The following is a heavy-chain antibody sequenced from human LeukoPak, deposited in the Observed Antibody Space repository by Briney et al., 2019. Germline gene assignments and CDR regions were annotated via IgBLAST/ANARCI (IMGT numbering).Heavy chain of an antibody. CDR2: ISYDGSNK. CDR1: GFTFSSYA. CDR3: AREYESGYYSLGY. Sequence: GGSLRLSCAASGFTFSSYAMHWVRQAPGKGLEWVAVISYDGSNKYYADSVKGRFTISRDNSKNTLYLQMNGLRAEDTAVYYCAREYESGYYSLGYWGQGTLVTVSS. D-gene: IGHD3-3*01. J-gene: IGHJ4*02. V-gene: IGHV3-30-3*01.